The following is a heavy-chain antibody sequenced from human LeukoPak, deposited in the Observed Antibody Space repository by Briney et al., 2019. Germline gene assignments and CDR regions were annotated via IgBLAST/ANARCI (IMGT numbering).Heavy chain of an antibody. J-gene: IGHJ6*02. V-gene: IGHV4-34*01. Sequence: GSLRLSCAASGFPFNAYWMTWVRQPPGKGLEWIGEINHSGSTNYNPSLKSRVTISVDTSKNQFSLKLSSVTAADTAVYYCARVRLSSYYDSSGYYYGHYYYYYGMDVWGQGTTVTVSS. CDR3: ARVRLSSYYDSSGYYYGHYYYYYGMDV. D-gene: IGHD3-22*01. CDR2: INHSGST. CDR1: GFPFNAYW.